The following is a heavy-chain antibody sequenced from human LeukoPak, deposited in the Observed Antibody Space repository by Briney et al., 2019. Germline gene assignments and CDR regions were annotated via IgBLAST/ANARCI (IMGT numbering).Heavy chain of an antibody. J-gene: IGHJ4*02. CDR3: ARVRPLDFWKPFDY. V-gene: IGHV3-48*03. D-gene: IGHD3-3*01. Sequence: GGSLRLSCAASGFTFSSYEMNWVRQAPGKGLEWVSYISSSGSTIYYAGSVKGRFTISRDNAKNSLYLQMNSLRAEDTAVYYCARVRPLDFWKPFDYWGQGTLVTVSS. CDR2: ISSSGSTI. CDR1: GFTFSSYE.